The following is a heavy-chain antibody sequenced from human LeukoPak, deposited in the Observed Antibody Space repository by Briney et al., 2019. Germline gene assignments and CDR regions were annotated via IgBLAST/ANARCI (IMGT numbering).Heavy chain of an antibody. CDR1: GGSFSGYY. CDR2: INHSGGT. D-gene: IGHD3-22*01. V-gene: IGHV4-34*01. J-gene: IGHJ4*02. CDR3: ARRPYYYDSSGYYSFDY. Sequence: SETLSLTCAVYGGSFSGYYWSWIRQPPGKGLEWIGEINHSGGTNYNPSLKSRVTISVDTSKNQFSLKLSSVTAADTAVYYCARRPYYYDSSGYYSFDYWGQGTLVTVSS.